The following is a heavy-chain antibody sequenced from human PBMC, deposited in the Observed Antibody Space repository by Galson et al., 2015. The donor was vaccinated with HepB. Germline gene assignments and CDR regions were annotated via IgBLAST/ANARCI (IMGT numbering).Heavy chain of an antibody. CDR3: AKPRGAPYFDY. V-gene: IGHV3-30*18. J-gene: IGHJ4*02. CDR2: ISYDGSNK. CDR1: GFTFSSYG. Sequence: SLRLSCAASGFTFSSYGMHWVRQAPGKGLEWVAVISYDGSNKYYADSVKGRFTISRDDSKNTLYLQMNSLRAEDTAVYYCAKPRGAPYFDYWGQGTLVTVSS.